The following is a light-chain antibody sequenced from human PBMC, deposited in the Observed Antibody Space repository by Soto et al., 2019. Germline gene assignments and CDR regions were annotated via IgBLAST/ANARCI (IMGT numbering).Light chain of an antibody. CDR3: QQSGRSPRT. CDR1: QSVSSSY. CDR2: GAS. Sequence: EIVLTQSPGTLSLSPGERATLSCRASQSVSSSYLAWYQQKPGQAPRILIYGASRRATGIPDRFSGSGSGTDFTLTISRLEPEDCAVYYCQQSGRSPRTCGQGTKVEIK. V-gene: IGKV3-20*01. J-gene: IGKJ1*01.